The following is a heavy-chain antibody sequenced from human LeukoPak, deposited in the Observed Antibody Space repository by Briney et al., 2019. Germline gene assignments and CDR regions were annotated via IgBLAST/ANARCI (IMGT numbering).Heavy chain of an antibody. CDR3: ARDGTGVLLWFGAKEGDWFDP. CDR1: GGSISSSSYY. D-gene: IGHD3-10*01. V-gene: IGHV4-39*02. Sequence: PSETLSLTCTVSGGSISSSSYYWGWIRQPPGKGLEWIGSIYYSGSTYYNPSLKSRVTISVDTSKNQFSLKLSSVTAADTAVYYCARDGTGVLLWFGAKEGDWFDPWGQGTLVTVSS. J-gene: IGHJ5*02. CDR2: IYYSGST.